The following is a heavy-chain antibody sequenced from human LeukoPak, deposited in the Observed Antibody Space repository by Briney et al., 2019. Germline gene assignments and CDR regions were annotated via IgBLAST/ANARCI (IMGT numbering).Heavy chain of an antibody. CDR3: ARIGYDSSGYPSFDY. J-gene: IGHJ4*02. CDR2: IDWDDDI. V-gene: IGHV2-70*11. D-gene: IGHD3-22*01. Sequence: SGPALVKPTQTLTLTCTFSGFSLSTSGMCVSWIRQPPGKALEWLARIDWDDDIYYSTSLKTRLTISKDTSKNQVVLTMTNMDPVDTATYYCARIGYDSSGYPSFDYWGQGTLVTVSS. CDR1: GFSLSTSGMC.